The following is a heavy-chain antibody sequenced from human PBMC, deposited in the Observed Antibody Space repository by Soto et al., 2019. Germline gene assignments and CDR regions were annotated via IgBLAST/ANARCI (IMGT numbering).Heavy chain of an antibody. CDR3: ARVFCSSTSCDSGLGAFDI. V-gene: IGHV3-21*01. CDR1: GFTFSSYS. CDR2: ISSSSSYK. J-gene: IGHJ3*02. Sequence: GGSLRLSCAASGFTFSSYSMNWVRQAPGKGLEWVSSISSSSSYKYYAGSVKGRFTISRDNAKNSLYLQMNSLRAEDTAVYYCARVFCSSTSCDSGLGAFDIWGQGTMVTVSS. D-gene: IGHD2-2*01.